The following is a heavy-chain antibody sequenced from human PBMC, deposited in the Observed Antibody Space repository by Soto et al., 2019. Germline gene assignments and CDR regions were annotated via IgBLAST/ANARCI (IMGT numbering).Heavy chain of an antibody. CDR2: INHSGST. D-gene: IGHD6-13*01. Sequence: SETLSLTCAVYGGSFSGYYWSWIRQPPGKGLEWIGEINHSGSTNYNPSLKSRVTISVDTSKNQFSLKLSSVTAADTAVYYCARVGRIAAASGYYCYGMDVWGQGTTVTVSS. J-gene: IGHJ6*02. CDR3: ARVGRIAAASGYYCYGMDV. CDR1: GGSFSGYY. V-gene: IGHV4-34*01.